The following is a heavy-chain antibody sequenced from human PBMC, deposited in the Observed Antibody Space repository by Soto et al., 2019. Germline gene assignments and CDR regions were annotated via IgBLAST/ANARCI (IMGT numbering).Heavy chain of an antibody. CDR3: ARSYDRRVNWFDP. J-gene: IGHJ5*02. Sequence: PSETLSLTCAVSGGSINSGDYSWSWIRRPPGKGLEWLGYIYHSGSTYYSPSLKSRVTISVDRSRNQFSLKLSSVTAADTAVYYCARSYDRRVNWFDPWGQGTLVTVSS. CDR1: GGSINSGDYS. CDR2: IYHSGST. V-gene: IGHV4-30-2*01. D-gene: IGHD3-9*01.